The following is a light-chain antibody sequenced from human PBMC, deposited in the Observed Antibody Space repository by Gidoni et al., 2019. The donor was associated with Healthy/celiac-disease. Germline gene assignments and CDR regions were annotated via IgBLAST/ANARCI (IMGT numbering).Light chain of an antibody. V-gene: IGLV2-23*02. CDR3: CSYAGSNYV. Sequence: QSALTQPASVSGSPGQSITISCTGTSSDVGSYNLVSLYQQHPGKAPKLMIYEVSKRPSGVSNRFSGSKSGNTASLTISGLQAEDEADYYCCSYAGSNYVFGTGTKVTVL. CDR1: SSDVGSYNL. CDR2: EVS. J-gene: IGLJ1*01.